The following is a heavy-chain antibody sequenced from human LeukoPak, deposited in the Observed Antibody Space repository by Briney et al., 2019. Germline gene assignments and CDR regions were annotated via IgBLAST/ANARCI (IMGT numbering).Heavy chain of an antibody. CDR3: ARDAFDDCSGGSCYNWFDP. J-gene: IGHJ5*02. CDR2: ISGSGGST. CDR1: GFTFSSYA. D-gene: IGHD2-15*01. Sequence: GGSLRLSCAASGFTFSSYAMSWVRQASGKGLEWVSVISGSGGSTYYADSVKGRFTISRDNSKNTLYLQMNSLRAEDTAVYYCARDAFDDCSGGSCYNWFDPWGQGTLVTVSS. V-gene: IGHV3-23*01.